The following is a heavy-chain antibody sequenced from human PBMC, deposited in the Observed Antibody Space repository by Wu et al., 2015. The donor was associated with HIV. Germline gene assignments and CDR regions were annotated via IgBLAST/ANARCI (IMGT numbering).Heavy chain of an antibody. CDR1: GYTFTGYF. V-gene: IGHV1-2*02. CDR2: INPKSGGT. D-gene: IGHD1-26*01. CDR3: ARELHTDYYDQSNWFDP. Sequence: QVQLVQSGAEVKKPGASVKVSCKASGYTFTGYFIHWVRQAPGQGLEWMGWINPKSGGTNYAQKFQGRVTMTRDTSISTAYMEVRRLTFDDTAVYYCARELHTDYYDQSNWFDPWGQGTLVTVSS. J-gene: IGHJ5*02.